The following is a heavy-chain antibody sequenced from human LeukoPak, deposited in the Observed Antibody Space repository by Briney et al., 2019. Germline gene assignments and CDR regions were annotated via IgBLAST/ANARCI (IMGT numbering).Heavy chain of an antibody. CDR2: ISGTGGNT. D-gene: IGHD1-26*01. Sequence: GGSLRLSCAASGFTFSSYAMSWVRQAPGKGLEWVSGISGTGGNTYYADSVKGRFTISRDNSKNTLYLQMNSLRAEDTAVFYCAKGREYSGSYRPGPTRYYCGMDVWGQGTTVTVSS. CDR3: AKGREYSGSYRPGPTRYYCGMDV. V-gene: IGHV3-23*01. J-gene: IGHJ6*02. CDR1: GFTFSSYA.